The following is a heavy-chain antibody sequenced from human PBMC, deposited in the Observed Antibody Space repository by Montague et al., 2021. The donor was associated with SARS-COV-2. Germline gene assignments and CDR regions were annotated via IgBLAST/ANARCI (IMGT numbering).Heavy chain of an antibody. CDR2: ISSSSSSM. V-gene: IGHV3-21*01. J-gene: IGHJ6*02. CDR1: GFTFSTHA. CDR3: VRERRYCSDGVCYYYYYGMDV. D-gene: IGHD2-8*01. Sequence: SLSLSFAASGFTFSTHAMNWVRQAPGKGLEWISSISSSSSSMRYADSVKGRFSISRDNAKNSLYLQMNSLRAGDTAVYFCVRERRYCSDGVCYYYYYGMDVWGQGTTVTVSS.